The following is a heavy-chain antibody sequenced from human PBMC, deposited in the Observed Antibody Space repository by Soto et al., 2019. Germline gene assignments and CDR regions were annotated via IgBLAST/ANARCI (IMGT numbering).Heavy chain of an antibody. V-gene: IGHV3-30*18. CDR2: ISYDGSNK. Sequence: GGSLRLSCAASGFTFSSYGMHWVRQAPGKGLEWVAVISYDGSNKYYADSVKGRFTISRDNSKNTLYLQMNSLRAEDTAVYYCAKEWAARPAYYYGMDVWGQGTTVTVSS. J-gene: IGHJ6*02. CDR1: GFTFSSYG. CDR3: AKEWAARPAYYYGMDV. D-gene: IGHD6-6*01.